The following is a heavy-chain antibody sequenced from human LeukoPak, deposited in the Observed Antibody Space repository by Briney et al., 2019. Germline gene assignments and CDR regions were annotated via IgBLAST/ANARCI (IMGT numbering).Heavy chain of an antibody. CDR2: IYSGGNT. J-gene: IGHJ4*02. CDR3: ARNRKGRFEDTDY. V-gene: IGHV4-4*07. D-gene: IGHD2-15*01. Sequence: SETLSLTCTVSGASISGHYWSWIRQPAGKGLEWIGRIYSGGNTNYNPSLKSRVTISVDTPMNQFSLKVTSVTAADTAVYYCARNRKGRFEDTDYWGQGTLVTVSS. CDR1: GASISGHY.